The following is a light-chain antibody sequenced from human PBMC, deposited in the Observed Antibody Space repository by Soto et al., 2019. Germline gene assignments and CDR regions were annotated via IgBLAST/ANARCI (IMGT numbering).Light chain of an antibody. V-gene: IGKV1-33*01. CDR2: DAS. Sequence: EIQMTQSPSSLSASVGDRVTITCQASQDIRNYVNWYQQKQGKAPKLMIYDASNLETEVPSRYSGSGSGTDFPFTISRLQPEDIATYYCQQYDNLPITFGQGTRLEIK. CDR1: QDIRNY. CDR3: QQYDNLPIT. J-gene: IGKJ5*01.